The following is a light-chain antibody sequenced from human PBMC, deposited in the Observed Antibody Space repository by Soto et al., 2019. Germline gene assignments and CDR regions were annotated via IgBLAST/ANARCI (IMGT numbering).Light chain of an antibody. J-gene: IGKJ1*01. V-gene: IGKV2-28*01. CDR1: QSLLHSKGFNY. CDR3: MQGLQTLRT. Sequence: DIVMTQSPLSLPVTPGEPASISCRSSQSLLHSKGFNYLDWQLQKPGQSPQLLIYLGSNRASGVPDRFSGSGSGTDFTLKISRVEAEDVGVYYCMQGLQTLRTFGQGTKVDIK. CDR2: LGS.